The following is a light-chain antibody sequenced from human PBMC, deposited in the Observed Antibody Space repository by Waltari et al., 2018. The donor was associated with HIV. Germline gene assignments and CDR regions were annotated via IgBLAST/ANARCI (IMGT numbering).Light chain of an antibody. Sequence: SYFLTQPPSVSVAPGQTARITCGGNNIGSRRVHWYQQKPGKHPVMVVFDDTHRPSGIPERFSGSNSGNTATLTITRVDAGDEAYYFCQVWDTRSDHPVVFGGGTNLTVL. CDR2: DDT. V-gene: IGLV3-21*02. CDR1: NIGSRR. CDR3: QVWDTRSDHPVV. J-gene: IGLJ2*01.